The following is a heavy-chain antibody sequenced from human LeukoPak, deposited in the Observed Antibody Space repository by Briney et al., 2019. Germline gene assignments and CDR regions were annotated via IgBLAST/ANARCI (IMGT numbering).Heavy chain of an antibody. V-gene: IGHV4-4*02. CDR2: IYHSGST. Sequence: PGGSLRLSCAASGFTFSNAWMSWVRQAPGKGLEWIGEIYHSGSTNYNPSLKSRVTISVDKSKNQFSLKLSSVTAADTAMYYCAREGLIQLFDYWGQGTLATVSS. CDR1: GFTFSNAW. J-gene: IGHJ4*02. CDR3: AREGLIQLFDY. D-gene: IGHD5-18*01.